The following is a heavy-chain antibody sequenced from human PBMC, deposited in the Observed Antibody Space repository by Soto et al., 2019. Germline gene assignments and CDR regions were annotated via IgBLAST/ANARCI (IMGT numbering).Heavy chain of an antibody. Sequence: SVKVSCKASGYTFTGYYMHWVRQAPGQGLEWMGWINPNSGGTNYAQKFQGRVTMTRDTSISTAYMELSRLRSDDTAVYYCARVEQRWGYYYYGMDVWGQGTTVTVSS. V-gene: IGHV1-2*02. CDR2: INPNSGGT. CDR1: GYTFTGYY. CDR3: ARVEQRWGYYYYGMDV. D-gene: IGHD6-25*01. J-gene: IGHJ6*02.